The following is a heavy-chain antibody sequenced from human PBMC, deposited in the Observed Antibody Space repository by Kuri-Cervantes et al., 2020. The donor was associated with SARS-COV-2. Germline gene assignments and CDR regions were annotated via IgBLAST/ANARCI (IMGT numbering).Heavy chain of an antibody. CDR2: IGTAGDT. CDR3: ARDPSGSYYGQGWFDP. D-gene: IGHD1-26*01. Sequence: GESLKISCAACGFTFSSYDMHWVRQATGKGLEWVSAIGTAGDTYYPGSVKGQFTISRENAKNSLYLQMNSLRAEDTAVYYCARDPSGSYYGQGWFDPWGQGTLVTVSS. J-gene: IGHJ5*02. V-gene: IGHV3-13*03. CDR1: GFTFSSYD.